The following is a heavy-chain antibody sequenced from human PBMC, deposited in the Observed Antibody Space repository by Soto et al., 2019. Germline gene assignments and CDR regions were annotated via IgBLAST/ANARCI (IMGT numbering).Heavy chain of an antibody. J-gene: IGHJ6*02. CDR3: AKDIRYNNILTRFRPQSAQYYYYDGMDV. Sequence: QVQLMESGGGVVQPGRSLRLSCAASGFTFNSYGVHWVRQAPGKGLEWVAVISWDGNNQYQVDSVKGRFTIARDNYKHTVYLQINSLRAEDTAVYYCAKDIRYNNILTRFRPQSAQYYYYDGMDVWGQGTTVTVSS. CDR2: ISWDGNNQ. D-gene: IGHD3-9*01. CDR1: GFTFNSYG. V-gene: IGHV3-30*18.